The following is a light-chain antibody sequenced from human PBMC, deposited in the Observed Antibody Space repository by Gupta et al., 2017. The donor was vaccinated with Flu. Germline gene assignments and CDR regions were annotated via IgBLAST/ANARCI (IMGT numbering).Light chain of an antibody. CDR3: LQDNSSLT. Sequence: EIMLAQSPDTLSLSPGERATLSCRASESVSRRLAWYQKRPGQPPRLIIYAASSRASGIPDRFSGGGYGKDFTLSSGGREHEDFAVYYGLQDNSSLTFGHGTTVDMK. CDR2: AAS. J-gene: IGKJ3*01. CDR1: ESVSRR. V-gene: IGKV3-20*01.